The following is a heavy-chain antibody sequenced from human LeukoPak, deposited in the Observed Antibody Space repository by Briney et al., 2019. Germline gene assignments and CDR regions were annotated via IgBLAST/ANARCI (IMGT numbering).Heavy chain of an antibody. CDR2: INPSGGST. CDR1: GYTFTSYY. CDR3: ARADILTGTYILDF. Sequence: ASVKVSCKASGYTFTSYYMHWVRQAPGQGLEWMGIINPSGGSTSYAQKFQGRVIMTRDTSTSTVYMELSRLRSDDTAVYSCARADILTGTYILDFWGQGTLVTVSS. D-gene: IGHD3-9*01. V-gene: IGHV1-46*01. J-gene: IGHJ4*02.